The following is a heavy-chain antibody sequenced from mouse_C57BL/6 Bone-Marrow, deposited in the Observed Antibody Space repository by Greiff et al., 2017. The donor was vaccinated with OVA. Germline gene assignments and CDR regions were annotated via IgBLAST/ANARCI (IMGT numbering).Heavy chain of an antibody. J-gene: IGHJ3*01. D-gene: IGHD1-2*01. CDR2: ISNGGGST. CDR3: ARRRVYGVSWFFY. Sequence: EVQGVESGGGLVQPGGSLKLSCAASGFTFSDYYMYWVRQTPEKRLEWVAYISNGGGSTYYPDTVKGRFTISRDNAKNTLYLQMSRLKSEDTAMYYCARRRVYGVSWFFYWRRGSLVTVCA. CDR1: GFTFSDYY. V-gene: IGHV5-12*01.